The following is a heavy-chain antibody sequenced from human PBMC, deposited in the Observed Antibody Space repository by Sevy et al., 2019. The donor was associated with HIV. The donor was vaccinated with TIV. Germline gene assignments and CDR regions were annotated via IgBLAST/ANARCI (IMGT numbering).Heavy chain of an antibody. CDR2: ISYDGSNK. J-gene: IGHJ6*02. CDR1: GFTFSSYA. CDR3: ARDGGRAVKLLWFGETMRHYYYYGMDV. D-gene: IGHD3-10*01. V-gene: IGHV3-30-3*01. Sequence: GGSLRLSCAASGFTFSSYAMHWVRQAPGKGLEWVAVISYDGSNKYYADSVKGRFTISRDNSKNTLYLQMNSLRVEDTAVYYCARDGGRAVKLLWFGETMRHYYYYGMDVWGQGTTVTVSS.